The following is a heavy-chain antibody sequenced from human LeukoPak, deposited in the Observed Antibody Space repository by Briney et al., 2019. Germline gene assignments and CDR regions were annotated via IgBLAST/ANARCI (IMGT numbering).Heavy chain of an antibody. CDR1: GYTFTNSG. V-gene: IGHV1-18*01. D-gene: IGHD1-26*01. CDR2: ISAYNGNT. CDR3: AREDHTGSYFGRFDP. J-gene: IGHJ5*02. Sequence: ASVKVACKASGYTFTNSGVSWVRQAPGQGLEWMGWISAYNGNTNYAQNLQGRVTMTTDTSTSTAYMELRSLRSDDTAVYYCAREDHTGSYFGRFDPWGQGTLVTVSS.